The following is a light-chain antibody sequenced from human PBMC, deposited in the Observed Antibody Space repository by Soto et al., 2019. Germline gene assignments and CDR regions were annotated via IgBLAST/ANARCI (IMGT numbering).Light chain of an antibody. CDR2: DVN. J-gene: IGLJ3*02. V-gene: IGLV2-11*01. CDR1: SSDIGGYNH. Sequence: QSALPQPASVSGSPGQSITISCTGTSSDIGGYNHVSWFQQHPGKAPKLMIYDVNKRPSGVPDRFSGSKSGNTASLTISGLQAEDEADFHCCSYAGNYSLVFGGGTKLTVL. CDR3: CSYAGNYSLV.